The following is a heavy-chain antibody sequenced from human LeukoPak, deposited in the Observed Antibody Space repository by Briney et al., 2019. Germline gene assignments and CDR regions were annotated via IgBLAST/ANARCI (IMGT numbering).Heavy chain of an antibody. CDR3: GRDGPPVV. J-gene: IGHJ4*02. D-gene: IGHD3-16*02. CDR1: GFTFSSSW. V-gene: IGHV3-74*01. CDR2: IKNDGSST. Sequence: GGSLRLSCAASGFTFSSSWMHWVRQAPGKGLVWVSRIKNDGSSTTYADSVKGRFTISRDNVKNTLYLQMNSLRAEDKAVYYCGRDGPPVVWGQGALVTVSS.